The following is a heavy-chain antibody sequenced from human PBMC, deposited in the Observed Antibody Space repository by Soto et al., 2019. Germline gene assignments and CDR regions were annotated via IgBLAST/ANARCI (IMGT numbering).Heavy chain of an antibody. Sequence: QVLLVQSGAEVKKPGASVKVSCKVSGYTLTELSMHWVRQAPGKGLEWMGGFDPEDGETIYAQKFQGRVTMTEDTYTDTAYMELSRLRSEDTAVYYCATVRIAAAGTGNWFDPWGQGTLVTVSS. D-gene: IGHD6-13*01. CDR3: ATVRIAAAGTGNWFDP. CDR2: FDPEDGET. J-gene: IGHJ5*02. CDR1: GYTLTELS. V-gene: IGHV1-24*01.